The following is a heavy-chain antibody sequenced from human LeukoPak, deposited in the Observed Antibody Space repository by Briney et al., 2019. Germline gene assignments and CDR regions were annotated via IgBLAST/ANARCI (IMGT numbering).Heavy chain of an antibody. J-gene: IGHJ4*02. V-gene: IGHV3-30*18. D-gene: IGHD5-24*01. CDR3: AKGDGYNYYFDY. CDR2: ISYDGSNK. CDR1: GFTFSSYG. Sequence: PGRSLRLSCAASGFTFSSYGMHWVRQAPGKGLEWVAVISYDGSNKYYADSVKGRFTISRDNSKNTLYLQMNSLRAEDTAVYYCAKGDGYNYYFDYWGQGTLVTVSS.